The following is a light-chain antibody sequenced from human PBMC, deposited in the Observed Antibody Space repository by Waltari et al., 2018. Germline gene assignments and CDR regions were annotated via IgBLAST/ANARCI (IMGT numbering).Light chain of an antibody. V-gene: IGKV4-1*01. CDR3: QQYYSTPNT. CDR2: WAS. Sequence: DIVMTQSPASLAVSLGERATINCKSSRSLFHTNNKDYLAWYQQKPGQPPRLPIYWASTRAFGVPDRFSAGGSGTDFTLAISSLQAEDVAVYYCQQYYSTPNTFGQGTKVEIK. J-gene: IGKJ2*01. CDR1: RSLFHTNNKDY.